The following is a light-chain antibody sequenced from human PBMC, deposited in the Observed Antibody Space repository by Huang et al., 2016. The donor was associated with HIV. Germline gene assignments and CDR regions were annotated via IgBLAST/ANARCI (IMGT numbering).Light chain of an antibody. CDR2: GTS. CDR1: QRISSNY. J-gene: IGKJ2*01. V-gene: IGKV3-20*01. CDR3: HQYGSSPGT. Sequence: EIVLTQSPGTLSLSPGERATLSCRAIQRISSNYLAWYQQKPGQAPRLLIYGTSNRATGIPERIGGSWSETDFTLTISRLEPEDFAIYYCHQYGSSPGTFGQGTNLEIK.